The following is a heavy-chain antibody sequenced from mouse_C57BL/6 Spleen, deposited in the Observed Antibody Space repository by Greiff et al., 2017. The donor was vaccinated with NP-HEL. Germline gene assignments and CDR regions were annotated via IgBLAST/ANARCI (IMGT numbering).Heavy chain of an antibody. CDR2: IDPSDSET. CDR3: ARGYSYDAAY. Sequence: VQLQQPGAELVRPGSSVKLSCKASGYTFTSYWMHWVKQRPIQGLEWIGNIDPSDSETHYNQKFKDKATLTVDKSSSTAYMQRSSLTSEDSAVYYSARGYSYDAAYWGQGTLVTVSA. CDR1: GYTFTSYW. D-gene: IGHD2-12*01. J-gene: IGHJ3*01. V-gene: IGHV1-52*01.